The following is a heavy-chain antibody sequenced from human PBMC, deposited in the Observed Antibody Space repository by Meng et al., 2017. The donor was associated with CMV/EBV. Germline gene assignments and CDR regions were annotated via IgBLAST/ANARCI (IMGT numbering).Heavy chain of an antibody. D-gene: IGHD2-2*03. CDR3: ARDGYCSSTSCPAGNAFDI. V-gene: IGHV1-18*01. CDR2: ISAYNGNT. Sequence: ASVKVSCKASGYTFTSYGISWVRQAPGQGLEWMGWISAYNGNTNYAQKLQGRVTMTTDTSTSTAYMELRSLRSDDTAVYYCARDGYCSSTSCPAGNAFDIWGQGTMVPSPQ. J-gene: IGHJ3*02. CDR1: GYTFTSYG.